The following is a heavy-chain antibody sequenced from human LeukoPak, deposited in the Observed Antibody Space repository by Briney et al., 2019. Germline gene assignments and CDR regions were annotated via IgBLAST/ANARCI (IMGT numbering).Heavy chain of an antibody. V-gene: IGHV4-39*01. CDR3: ARRMRYSGSPIDY. CDR1: GGSISSGGYY. Sequence: SETLSLTCTVSGGSISSGGYYWSWIRQHPGKGLEWIGSIYYSGSTYYNPSLKSRVTISVDTSKNQFSLKLSSVTAADTAVYYCARRMRYSGSPIDYWGQGTLVTVSS. D-gene: IGHD1-26*01. J-gene: IGHJ4*02. CDR2: IYYSGST.